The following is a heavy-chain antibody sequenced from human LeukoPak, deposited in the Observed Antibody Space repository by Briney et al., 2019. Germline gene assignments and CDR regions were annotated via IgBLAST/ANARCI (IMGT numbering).Heavy chain of an antibody. CDR3: ASDIVGIDAFDI. D-gene: IGHD5-12*01. CDR2: INHSGST. CDR1: GGSFGGYY. V-gene: IGHV4-34*01. J-gene: IGHJ3*02. Sequence: SETLSLTCAVYGGSFGGYYWSWIRQPPGKGLEWIGEINHSGSTNYNPSLKSRVTISVDTSKNQFSLKLSSVTAADTAVYYCASDIVGIDAFDIWGQGTMVTVSS.